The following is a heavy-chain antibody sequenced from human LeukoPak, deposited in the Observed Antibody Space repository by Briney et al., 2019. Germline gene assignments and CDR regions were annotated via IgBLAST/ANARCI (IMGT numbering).Heavy chain of an antibody. J-gene: IGHJ4*02. CDR3: ARITDLTIFGVVLISGFFDY. Sequence: ASVKVSCKASGYTFTGYYMHWVRQAPGQGLEWMGWINPNSGATNYTQNFQGRVTMTRDTSISTAYMELSRLGSDDTAVYYCARITDLTIFGVVLISGFFDYWGQGTLVTVSS. D-gene: IGHD3-3*01. CDR1: GYTFTGYY. CDR2: INPNSGAT. V-gene: IGHV1-2*02.